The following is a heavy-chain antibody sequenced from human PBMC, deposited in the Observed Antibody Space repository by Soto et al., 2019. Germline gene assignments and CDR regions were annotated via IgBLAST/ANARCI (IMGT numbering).Heavy chain of an antibody. Sequence: SVKVSCKASGGTFSSYAISWVRQAPGQGLEWMGGIIPIFGTANYAQKFQGRVTITADESTSTAYMELSSLRSEDTAVYYCASYTNDYYDSSGYYVWGQGTLVTVSS. CDR1: GGTFSSYA. V-gene: IGHV1-69*13. D-gene: IGHD3-22*01. CDR2: IIPIFGTA. CDR3: ASYTNDYYDSSGYYV. J-gene: IGHJ4*02.